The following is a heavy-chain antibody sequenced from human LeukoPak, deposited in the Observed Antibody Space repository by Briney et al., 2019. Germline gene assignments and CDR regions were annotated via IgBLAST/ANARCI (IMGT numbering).Heavy chain of an antibody. Sequence: GGSLRLFCVASGFPFSSYWMTWVRQAPGKGLEWVANIKQDGSKKSYVDSVKGRFTISRDNAKNSLYLQMISLRAEDTAIYYCTRVGYIDEGIDYWGQGTLVTVSS. D-gene: IGHD5-24*01. V-gene: IGHV3-7*04. J-gene: IGHJ4*02. CDR3: TRVGYIDEGIDY. CDR1: GFPFSSYW. CDR2: IKQDGSKK.